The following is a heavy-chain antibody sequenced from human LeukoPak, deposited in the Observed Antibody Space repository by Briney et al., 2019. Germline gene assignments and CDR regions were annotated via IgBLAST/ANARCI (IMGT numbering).Heavy chain of an antibody. V-gene: IGHV1-2*02. CDR2: INPNSGGT. Sequence: GASVKVSCKASGYTFTGYYMHWVRQAPGQGLEWMGWINPNSGGTNYVQKFQGRVTMTRDTSISTAYMELSRLRSDDTAVYYCARGSITMVRGFVDYWGQGTLVTVSS. CDR3: ARGSITMVRGFVDY. CDR1: GYTFTGYY. J-gene: IGHJ4*02. D-gene: IGHD3-10*01.